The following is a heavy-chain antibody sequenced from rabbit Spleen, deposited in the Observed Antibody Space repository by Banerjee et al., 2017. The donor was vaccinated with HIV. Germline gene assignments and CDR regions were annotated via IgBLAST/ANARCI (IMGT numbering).Heavy chain of an antibody. CDR3: ARDTSSSFSSYGMGL. V-gene: IGHV1S40*01. D-gene: IGHD1-1*01. CDR1: GVSFSVSSY. Sequence: QSLEESGGDLVKPGASLTLTCTASGVSFSVSSYMCWVRQAPGKGLEWIACIDAGSSDFTYFASWAKGRFTISKTSSTTVTLQMTSLTAADTATYFCARDTSSSFSSYGMGLWGPGTLVTVS. J-gene: IGHJ6*01. CDR2: IDAGSSDFT.